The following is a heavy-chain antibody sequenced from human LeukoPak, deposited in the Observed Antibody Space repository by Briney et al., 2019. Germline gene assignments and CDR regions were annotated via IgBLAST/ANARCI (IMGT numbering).Heavy chain of an antibody. V-gene: IGHV3-48*02. CDR2: ITGSSSSI. Sequence: PGGSLRLSCAASGFTFSSYSINWGRQAPGKGLEWVSFITGSSSSIFYADSVKGRFTISRDNAKNLVYLQMNSLRDDDTAVYYCARARSGWYMDYWGQGTLVTVSS. D-gene: IGHD6-19*01. CDR1: GFTFSSYS. J-gene: IGHJ4*02. CDR3: ARARSGWYMDY.